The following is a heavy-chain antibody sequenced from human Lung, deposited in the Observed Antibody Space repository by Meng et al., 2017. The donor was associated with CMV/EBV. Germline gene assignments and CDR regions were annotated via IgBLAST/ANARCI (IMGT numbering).Heavy chain of an antibody. CDR3: AKDRPMYYDFWSGLDY. D-gene: IGHD3-3*01. CDR2: ISGSGGST. J-gene: IGHJ4*02. CDR1: GFTFSSYA. V-gene: IGHV3-23*01. Sequence: GESLKISCAASGFTFSSYAMSWVRQAPGKGLEWVSAISGSGGSTYYADSVKGRFTISRDNSKNTLYLQMNSLRAEDTAVYYCAKDRPMYYDFWSGLDYWGQGTLVXVSS.